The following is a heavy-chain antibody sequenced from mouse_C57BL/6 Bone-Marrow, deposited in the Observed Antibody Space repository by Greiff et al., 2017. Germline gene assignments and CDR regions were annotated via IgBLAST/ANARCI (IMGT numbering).Heavy chain of an antibody. J-gene: IGHJ4*01. CDR3: YGSSYNYAMDY. V-gene: IGHV1-19*01. CDR2: INPYNGGT. Sequence: VQLKESGPVLVKPGASVKMSCKASGYTFTDYYMNWVKQSHGKSLEWIGVINPYNGGTSYNQKFKGKATLTVDKSSSTAYMELNSLTSEDSAVYYCYGSSYNYAMDYWGQGTSVTVSS. D-gene: IGHD1-1*01. CDR1: GYTFTDYY.